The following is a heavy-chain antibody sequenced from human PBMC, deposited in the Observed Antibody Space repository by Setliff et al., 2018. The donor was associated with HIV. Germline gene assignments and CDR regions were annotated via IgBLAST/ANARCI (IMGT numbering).Heavy chain of an antibody. V-gene: IGHV1-69*02. CDR3: ARSIKYYYDSSGDYNLDY. D-gene: IGHD3-22*01. CDR2: IIPILGIA. CDR1: GGTFSSYT. J-gene: IGHJ4*02. Sequence: SVKVSCKASGGTFSSYTISWVRQAPGQGLERMGRIIPILGIANYAQKFQGRVTITADKSTSTAYMELSSLRSEDTAVYYCARSIKYYYDSSGDYNLDYWGQGTLVTVSS.